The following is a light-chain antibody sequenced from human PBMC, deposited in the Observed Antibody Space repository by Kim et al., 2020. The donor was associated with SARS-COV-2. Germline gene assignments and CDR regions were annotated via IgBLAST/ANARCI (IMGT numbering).Light chain of an antibody. Sequence: SSELTQDPAVSVALGQTVRITCQGVSLRSYYATWYQQKPRQAPLLVIFGRNNRPSGIPDRFSGSTSGNTASLTISGAQAEDEADFYCQSRDSVGNVVFGGGTQLTVL. CDR3: QSRDSVGNVV. V-gene: IGLV3-19*01. CDR1: SLRSYY. J-gene: IGLJ2*01. CDR2: GRN.